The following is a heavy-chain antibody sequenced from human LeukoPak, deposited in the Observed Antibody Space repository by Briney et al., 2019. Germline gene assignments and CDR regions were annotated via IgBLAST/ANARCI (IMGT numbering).Heavy chain of an antibody. CDR3: AKEERTYYDFWSGPYYFDY. D-gene: IGHD3-3*01. V-gene: IGHV3-23*01. Sequence: GGSLRLSCAASGFTFSSYAMSWVRQAPGKGLEWVSAISGSGGSTYYADSVKGRFTISRDNSKNTLYLQMNSLRAEDTAVYYCAKEERTYYDFWSGPYYFDYWGQGTLVTVSS. J-gene: IGHJ4*02. CDR2: ISGSGGST. CDR1: GFTFSSYA.